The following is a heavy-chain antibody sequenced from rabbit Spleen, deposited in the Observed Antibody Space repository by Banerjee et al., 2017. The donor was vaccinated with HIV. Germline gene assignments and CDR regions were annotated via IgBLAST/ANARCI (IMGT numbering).Heavy chain of an antibody. Sequence: QSLEESGGDLVQPEGSLTLSCKASGIDLNSYYYMCWVRQAPGKGLELIACISTGDDDSYYASWAKGRFTISKASSTTVTLQLNSLTAADTATYFCAKSYGPYSYAINLWCPGTLVTVS. CDR3: AKSYGPYSYAINL. CDR2: ISTGDDDS. J-gene: IGHJ6*01. V-gene: IGHV1S40*01. CDR1: GIDLNSYYY. D-gene: IGHD6-1*01.